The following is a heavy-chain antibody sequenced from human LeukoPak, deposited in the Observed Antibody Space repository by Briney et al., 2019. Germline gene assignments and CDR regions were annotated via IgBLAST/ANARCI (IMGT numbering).Heavy chain of an antibody. D-gene: IGHD3-3*01. CDR2: INHSGST. CDR3: ARAFYDFWSGSLYPYYFDY. CDR1: GGSFSGYY. J-gene: IGHJ4*02. V-gene: IGHV4-34*01. Sequence: SETLSLTRAVYGGSFSGYYWSWIRQPPGKGLEWIGEINHSGSTNYNPSLKSRVTISVDTSKNQFSLKLSSVTAADTAVYYCARAFYDFWSGSLYPYYFDYWGQGTLVTVSS.